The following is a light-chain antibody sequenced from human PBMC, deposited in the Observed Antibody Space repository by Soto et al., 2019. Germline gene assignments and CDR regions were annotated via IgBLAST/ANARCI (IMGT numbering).Light chain of an antibody. Sequence: SYELTQPPSVSVAPGQTARITCGGNNIGAKVVHWYQQKKPGQAPVLVVFDDRARPSAIPERFSGSSSGNTATLTISRVEAGDEADYYCQVWHSTSVRVFGGGTKLTVL. V-gene: IGLV3-21*02. CDR3: QVWHSTSVRV. CDR1: NIGAKV. CDR2: DDR. J-gene: IGLJ2*01.